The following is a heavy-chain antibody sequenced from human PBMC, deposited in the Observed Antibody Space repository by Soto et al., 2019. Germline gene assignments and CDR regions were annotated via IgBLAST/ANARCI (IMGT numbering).Heavy chain of an antibody. CDR3: ARSLYSGSWFQRGNYYYYYGMDV. Sequence: GGSLRLSCAASGFTFSSYAMSWVRQAPGKGLEWVSAISGSGGSTYYADSVKGRFTISRDNSKNTLYLQMNSLRAEDTAVYYCARSLYSGSWFQRGNYYYYYGMDVWGQGTTVTVSS. CDR2: ISGSGGST. D-gene: IGHD6-13*01. J-gene: IGHJ6*02. V-gene: IGHV3-23*01. CDR1: GFTFSSYA.